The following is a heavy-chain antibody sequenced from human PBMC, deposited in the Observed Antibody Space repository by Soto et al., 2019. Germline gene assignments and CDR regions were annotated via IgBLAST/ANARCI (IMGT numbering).Heavy chain of an antibody. CDR1: GFTFSSYS. J-gene: IGHJ5*02. Sequence: PGGSLRLSCAASGFTFSSYSMNWVRQAPGKGLEWVSYISSSSSTIYYADSVKGRFTISRDNAKNSLYLQMNSLRAEDTAVYYCAKPEYSSSFWFDPWGQGTLVTVSS. D-gene: IGHD6-6*01. CDR3: AKPEYSSSFWFDP. V-gene: IGHV3-48*01. CDR2: ISSSSSTI.